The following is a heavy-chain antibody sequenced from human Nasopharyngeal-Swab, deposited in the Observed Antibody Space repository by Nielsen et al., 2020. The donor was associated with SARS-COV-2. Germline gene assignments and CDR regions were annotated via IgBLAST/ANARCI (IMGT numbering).Heavy chain of an antibody. CDR1: GFTFSSYA. CDR3: ATAIAVAGTPFDY. CDR2: ISYDGSNK. J-gene: IGHJ4*02. V-gene: IGHV3-30-3*01. D-gene: IGHD6-19*01. Sequence: SCAASGFTFSSYAMHWVRQAPGKGLEWVAVISYDGSNKYYADSVKGRFTISRDNSKNTLYLQMNSLRAEDTAVYYCATAIAVAGTPFDYWGQGTLVTVSS.